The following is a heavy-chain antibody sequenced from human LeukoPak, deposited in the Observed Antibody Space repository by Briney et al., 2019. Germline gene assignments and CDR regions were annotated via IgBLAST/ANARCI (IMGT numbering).Heavy chain of an antibody. CDR2: IWYDGSNK. D-gene: IGHD3-10*01. J-gene: IGHJ6*02. CDR3: ARVGSEGEPLWFGGDYGMDV. V-gene: IGHV3-33*01. CDR1: GFTFSSYG. Sequence: PGGSLRLSCAASGFTFSSYGMHWVRQAPGKGLEWVAVIWYDGSNKHYADSVKGRFTISRDESKNTMYLQMNSLRAEDTAVYYCARVGSEGEPLWFGGDYGMDVWGQGTTVTVSS.